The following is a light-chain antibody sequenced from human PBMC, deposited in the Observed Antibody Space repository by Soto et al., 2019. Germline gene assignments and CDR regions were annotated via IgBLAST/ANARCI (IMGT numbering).Light chain of an antibody. Sequence: DIQMTQSPASLSASVGDRVIITCRASQGISNYLAWYQQKPGKTPKLLIYAASTLQSGVPSRFSGSGSGTDFTLSISSLQPEDVATYYCQRYNSDPWTFGQGTKVEIK. CDR3: QRYNSDPWT. CDR2: AAS. V-gene: IGKV1-27*01. J-gene: IGKJ1*01. CDR1: QGISNY.